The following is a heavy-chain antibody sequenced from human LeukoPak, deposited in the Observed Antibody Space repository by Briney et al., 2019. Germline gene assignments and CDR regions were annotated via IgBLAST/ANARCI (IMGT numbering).Heavy chain of an antibody. CDR2: MNPNSGNT. Sequence: ASVKVSCKASGYTFTGYYMHWVRQAPGQGLEWMGLMNPNSGNTGYAQKFQGRVTMTRNTSISTAYMELSSLRSEDTAVYYCAILLGYSYGVDAFDIWGQGTMVTVSS. V-gene: IGHV1-8*02. J-gene: IGHJ3*02. CDR1: GYTFTGYY. D-gene: IGHD5-18*01. CDR3: AILLGYSYGVDAFDI.